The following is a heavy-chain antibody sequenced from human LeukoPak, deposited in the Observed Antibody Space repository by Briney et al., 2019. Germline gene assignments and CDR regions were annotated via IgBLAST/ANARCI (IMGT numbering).Heavy chain of an antibody. CDR2: IKQDGSEK. CDR3: ARSRGLDY. D-gene: IGHD3-16*01. CDR1: RFTLSTYW. J-gene: IGHJ4*02. V-gene: IGHV3-7*04. Sequence: GGSLRLSCAASRFTLSTYWMTWVRQAPGKGLEWVANIKQDGSEKYYVDSVKGRFTISRDNAKNSLYLQMNSLRDEDTALYYCARSRGLDYWGQGTLVTVSS.